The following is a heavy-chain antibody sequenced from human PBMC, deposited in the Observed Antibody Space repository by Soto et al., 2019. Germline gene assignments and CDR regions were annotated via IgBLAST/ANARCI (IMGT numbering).Heavy chain of an antibody. Sequence: GASVKVSCKASGGTFSSYAISWVRQAPGQGLEWMGGIIPIFGTANYAQKFQGRVTITADKSTSTAYMELNSLRGEDTAVYYCARAFRHLSSMDVWGQGTTVTVSS. V-gene: IGHV1-69*06. CDR2: IIPIFGTA. J-gene: IGHJ6*02. CDR3: ARAFRHLSSMDV. CDR1: GGTFSSYA. D-gene: IGHD6-6*01.